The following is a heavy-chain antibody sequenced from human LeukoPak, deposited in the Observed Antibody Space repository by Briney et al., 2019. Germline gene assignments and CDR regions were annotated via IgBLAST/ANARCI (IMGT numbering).Heavy chain of an antibody. CDR2: ISSRSVYI. Sequence: GGSLRLSCAASGFTFSSYSMNWVRQAPGKGLEWVSAISSRSVYIYSADSVRGRFTISRNDAENSLFLQMNSLRAEDTAVYYCARSRTTVTKDPLDSWGQGTLVTVSS. D-gene: IGHD4-17*01. V-gene: IGHV3-21*01. CDR3: ARSRTTVTKDPLDS. J-gene: IGHJ4*02. CDR1: GFTFSSYS.